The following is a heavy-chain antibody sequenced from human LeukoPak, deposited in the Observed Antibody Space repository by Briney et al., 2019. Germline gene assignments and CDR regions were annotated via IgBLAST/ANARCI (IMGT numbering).Heavy chain of an antibody. CDR3: ARVNYDFWSGYYAY. CDR2: ISAYNGYA. D-gene: IGHD3-3*01. V-gene: IGHV1-18*01. Sequence: ASVKVSCKASGYTFTSYGISWVRQAPGQGLEWMGWISAYNGYANYPQKLQGRVTMTTDTSTSTAYMELRSLRSDDTAVYYCARVNYDFWSGYYAYWGQGTLVTVSS. CDR1: GYTFTSYG. J-gene: IGHJ4*02.